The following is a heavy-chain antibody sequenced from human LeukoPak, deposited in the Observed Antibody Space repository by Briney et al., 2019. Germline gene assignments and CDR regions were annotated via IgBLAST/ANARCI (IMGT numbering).Heavy chain of an antibody. CDR2: IYTSGSA. D-gene: IGHD6-13*01. CDR1: GGSISSGSYY. CDR3: ARGAGYSSSWYGGDY. J-gene: IGHJ4*02. Sequence: PSETLSLTCTVSGGSISSGSYYWSWIRQPAGKGLVWIGRIYTSGSANYNPSLKSRVTISVDTSKNQFSLKLSSVTAADTAVYYCARGAGYSSSWYGGDYWGQGTLVTVSS. V-gene: IGHV4-61*02.